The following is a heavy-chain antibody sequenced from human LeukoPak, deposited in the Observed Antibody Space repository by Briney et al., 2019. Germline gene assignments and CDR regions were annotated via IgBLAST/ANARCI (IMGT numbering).Heavy chain of an antibody. J-gene: IGHJ4*02. CDR3: AREGNGCCGYDFGGPDY. V-gene: IGHV3-7*01. D-gene: IGHD5-12*01. Sequence: SGGSLRLSCAASGFTFCGYWMSWVRQAPGKGLEWVANIKQDGSEKYYVDSVKGRFTISRDNAKNSLYLQMNSLRAEDTAVYYCAREGNGCCGYDFGGPDYWGQGTLVTVSS. CDR1: GFTFCGYW. CDR2: IKQDGSEK.